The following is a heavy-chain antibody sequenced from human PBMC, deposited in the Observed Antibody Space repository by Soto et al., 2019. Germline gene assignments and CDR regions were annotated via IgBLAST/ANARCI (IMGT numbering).Heavy chain of an antibody. CDR1: GYTFTGYY. D-gene: IGHD6-13*01. Sequence: ASVKVSCKASGYTFTGYYMHWVRQAPGQGLEWMGWINPNSGGTNYAQKFQGWVTMTRDTSISTAYMELSRLRSDDTAVYYCASSIAAAGDYCYGMDVWGQGTTVTVSS. V-gene: IGHV1-2*04. CDR3: ASSIAAAGDYCYGMDV. J-gene: IGHJ6*02. CDR2: INPNSGGT.